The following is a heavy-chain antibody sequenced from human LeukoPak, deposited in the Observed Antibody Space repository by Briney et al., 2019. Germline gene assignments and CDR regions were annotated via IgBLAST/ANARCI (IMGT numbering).Heavy chain of an antibody. CDR2: THYSGST. CDR1: GGSISSGSYY. D-gene: IGHD1-1*01. J-gene: IGHJ3*02. V-gene: IGHV4-39*01. CDR3: ARLSNDAFDI. Sequence: KPSETLSLTCTVSGGSISSGSYYWGWIRQPPGKGLEWIGSTHYSGSTHYNPSLKSRVTISVDTSKNQFSLKLSSVTAADTAVFYCARLSNDAFDIWGQGTMVTVFS.